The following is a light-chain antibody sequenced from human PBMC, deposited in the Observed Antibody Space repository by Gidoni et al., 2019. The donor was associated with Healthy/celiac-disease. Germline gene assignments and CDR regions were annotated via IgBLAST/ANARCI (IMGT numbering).Light chain of an antibody. CDR1: SCNIGAGYD. J-gene: IGLJ3*02. CDR2: GNS. V-gene: IGLV1-40*01. CDR3: QSYDSSLGGSGV. Sequence: QYVLTQPPAVSGAPGQRVTISCTGSSCNIGAGYDVHWYQQLPGPAPKVLIFGNSSRPSGVPVRSSGSKSGTSASLAITGLQAEDEADYYCQSYDSSLGGSGVFGGGTKLPVX.